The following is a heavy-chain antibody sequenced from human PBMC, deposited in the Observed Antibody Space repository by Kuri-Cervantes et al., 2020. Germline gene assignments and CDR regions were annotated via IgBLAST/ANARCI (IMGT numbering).Heavy chain of an antibody. CDR1: GFTFSSYA. Sequence: LSLTCAASGFTFSSYAMHWVRQAPGKGLEWVSVIYSGGSTYYADSVKGRFTISRDNSKNTLYLQMNSLRAEDTAVYYCARDRTNDYAWGSYLVWGQGTTVTVSS. D-gene: IGHD3-16*01. CDR2: IYSGGST. J-gene: IGHJ6*02. V-gene: IGHV3-53*01. CDR3: ARDRTNDYAWGSYLV.